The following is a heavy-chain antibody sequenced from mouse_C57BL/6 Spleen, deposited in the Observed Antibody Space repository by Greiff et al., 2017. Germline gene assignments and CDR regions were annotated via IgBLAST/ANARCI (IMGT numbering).Heavy chain of an antibody. CDR3: ARYWGHFDY. V-gene: IGHV1-59*01. CDR2: IDPSDSYT. J-gene: IGHJ2*01. Sequence: QVHVKQPGAELVRPGTSVKLSCKASGYTFTSYWMHWVKQRPGQGLEWIGVIDPSDSYTNYNQKFKGKATLTVDTSSSTAYMQLSSLTSEDSAVYYCARYWGHFDYWGQGTTLTVSS. CDR1: GYTFTSYW. D-gene: IGHD4-1*01.